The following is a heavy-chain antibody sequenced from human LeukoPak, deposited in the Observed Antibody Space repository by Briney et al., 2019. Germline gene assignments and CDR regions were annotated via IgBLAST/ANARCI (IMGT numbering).Heavy chain of an antibody. Sequence: GGSLRLSCAASGFTFSSYGMHWVRQAPGKGLEWVAVISYDGSNKDYADSVKGRFTISRDNSKNTLYLQMNSLRAEDTAVYYCAKHSNSWYGVDYWGQGTLVTVSS. CDR2: ISYDGSNK. V-gene: IGHV3-30*18. CDR3: AKHSNSWYGVDY. D-gene: IGHD6-13*01. J-gene: IGHJ4*02. CDR1: GFTFSSYG.